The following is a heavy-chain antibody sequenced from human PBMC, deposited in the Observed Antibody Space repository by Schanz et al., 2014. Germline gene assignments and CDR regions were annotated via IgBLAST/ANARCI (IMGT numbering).Heavy chain of an antibody. CDR1: GFTFNSYA. Sequence: DVQLLESGGGLVQPGGSLRLSCAASGFTFNSYAMTWVRQAPGKGLEWVSSISHSGGSKYYADSVKGRFTFSRDNSENTLYLQMNSLSADDTAVFYCAKGMGYCSGGTCYDCYYYGLDVWGQGTTVTVSS. D-gene: IGHD2-15*01. V-gene: IGHV3-23*01. CDR2: ISHSGGSK. CDR3: AKGMGYCSGGTCYDCYYYGLDV. J-gene: IGHJ6*02.